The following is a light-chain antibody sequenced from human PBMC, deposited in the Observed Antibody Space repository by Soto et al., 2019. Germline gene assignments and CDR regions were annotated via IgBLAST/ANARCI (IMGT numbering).Light chain of an antibody. CDR1: QGLVHGDGNTY. Sequence: DVVMTQSPLSLPVSLGQPASISCRSSQGLVHGDGNTYLNWFQQRPGQSPRRLIYDVSNRDSGAPDRFSGSVSGTEVTLKISRVEAEDVGVYFGMQGTHWPKTFGQGTNVEIK. J-gene: IGKJ1*01. CDR3: MQGTHWPKT. CDR2: DVS. V-gene: IGKV2-30*02.